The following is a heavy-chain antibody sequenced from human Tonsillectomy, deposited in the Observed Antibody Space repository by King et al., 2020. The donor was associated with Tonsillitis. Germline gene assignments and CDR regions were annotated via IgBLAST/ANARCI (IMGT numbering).Heavy chain of an antibody. D-gene: IGHD1-26*01. Sequence: VQLVESGAEVKKPGASVNVSCKTSGYIFTNYYMHWVRQAPGQGLEWMGIITPSGDSTTYAQKFQGRVAMTRDPSTSTVYMELSRLTSEDTAVYFCGGETSGSYRAFDVWGQGTMVTVSS. CDR1: GYIFTNYY. CDR3: GGETSGSYRAFDV. V-gene: IGHV1-46*01. J-gene: IGHJ3*01. CDR2: ITPSGDST.